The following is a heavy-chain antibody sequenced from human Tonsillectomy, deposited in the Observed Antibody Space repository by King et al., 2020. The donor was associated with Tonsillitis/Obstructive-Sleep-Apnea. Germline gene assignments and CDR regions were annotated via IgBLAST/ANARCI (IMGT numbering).Heavy chain of an antibody. Sequence: VQLVESGAEVKKPGASVKVSCKAFGYTFTGYYMHWVRQAPGQGLEWMGWINPNSGGTNYAQKFQGRVTMTRDTSISTAYMELSRLRSDDTAVYYCARAVRYDSSGYYYSPFDYWGQGTLVTVSS. D-gene: IGHD3-22*01. CDR1: GYTFTGYY. CDR3: ARAVRYDSSGYYYSPFDY. J-gene: IGHJ4*02. V-gene: IGHV1-2*02. CDR2: INPNSGGT.